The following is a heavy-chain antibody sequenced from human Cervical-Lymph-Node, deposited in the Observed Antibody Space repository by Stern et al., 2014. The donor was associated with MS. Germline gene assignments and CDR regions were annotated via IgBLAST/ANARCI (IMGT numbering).Heavy chain of an antibody. V-gene: IGHV3-11*01. J-gene: IGHJ4*02. CDR2: ISSSGSTI. CDR1: GFTFSDYY. D-gene: IGHD3-22*01. Sequence: VQLVESGGGLVTPGGSLRLSCAASGFTFSDYYMSWIRKAPGKGLEWVSYISSSGSTIYYADSGKGRFTIFRANAKNSLYLQMYSLRAEDTAVYYCARIRRSGYYSGSVDYWGQGTLVTVSS. CDR3: ARIRRSGYYSGSVDY.